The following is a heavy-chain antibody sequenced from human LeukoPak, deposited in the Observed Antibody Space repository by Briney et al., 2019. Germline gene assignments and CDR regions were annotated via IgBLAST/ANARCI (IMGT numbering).Heavy chain of an antibody. V-gene: IGHV3-43*01. J-gene: IGHJ4*02. CDR3: SKALGGTGDY. CDR2: ISWDGGIT. Sequence: GGSLRLSCAACGFTFDDYTMHWVRDGPGKGLEWVALISWDGGITYYEDSVKGRFTISRDNNKKSLYLQMNSLRTDDTSLYYCSKALGGTGDYWGQGTLVTVSS. D-gene: IGHD1/OR15-1a*01. CDR1: GFTFDDYT.